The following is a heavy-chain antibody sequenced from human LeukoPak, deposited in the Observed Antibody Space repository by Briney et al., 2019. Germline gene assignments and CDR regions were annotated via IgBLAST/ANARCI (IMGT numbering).Heavy chain of an antibody. V-gene: IGHV3-21*01. J-gene: IGHJ4*02. CDR1: GFTFSSYT. CDR3: ASAGLVYSSGWYLETPFDY. D-gene: IGHD6-13*01. CDR2: ISSSSSYM. Sequence: GESLKISCAASGFTFSSYTMNWVRQAPGKGLEWVSSISSSSSYMYYADSVKGRFTISRDNAKNSLYLQMNSLRAEDTAVYYCASAGLVYSSGWYLETPFDYWGQGTLVTVSS.